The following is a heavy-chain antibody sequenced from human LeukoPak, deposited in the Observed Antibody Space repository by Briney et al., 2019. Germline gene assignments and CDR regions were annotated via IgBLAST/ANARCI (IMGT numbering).Heavy chain of an antibody. Sequence: GGSLRLSCAASGFTFDDYAMHWVRQAPGKGLEWVSGISWNSGSIGYADSVKGRFTISRDNAKNSLYLQMNSLRAEDTALYYCAKDSGGWEPARAFDIWGQGTMVTVSS. CDR3: AKDSGGWEPARAFDI. CDR1: GFTFDDYA. V-gene: IGHV3-9*01. CDR2: ISWNSGSI. J-gene: IGHJ3*02. D-gene: IGHD1-26*01.